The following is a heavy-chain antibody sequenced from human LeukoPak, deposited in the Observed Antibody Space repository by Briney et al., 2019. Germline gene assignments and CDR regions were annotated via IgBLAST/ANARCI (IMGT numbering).Heavy chain of an antibody. CDR3: ATGSYGSGREVANWFDP. Sequence: ASVKVSCKVSGYTLTELSMHWVRQAPGKGLEWMGGFDPEDGETIYAQKFQGRVTMTEDTSTDTAYMELSSLRSEDTAVYYCATGSYGSGREVANWFDPWGQGTLVTVSS. D-gene: IGHD3-10*01. J-gene: IGHJ5*02. V-gene: IGHV1-24*01. CDR1: GYTLTELS. CDR2: FDPEDGET.